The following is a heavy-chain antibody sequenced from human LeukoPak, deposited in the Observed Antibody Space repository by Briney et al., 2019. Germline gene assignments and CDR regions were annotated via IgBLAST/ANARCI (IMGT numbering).Heavy chain of an antibody. V-gene: IGHV3-23*01. J-gene: IGHJ4*02. D-gene: IGHD5-12*01. CDR1: GFTFRSYA. CDR3: AKDRGYTGYDSGGIDF. Sequence: GGSLRLSCAASGFTFRSYAMNWVRQSPGKGLEWVSSISYGDGTAFYAGSVKGRFTVSRDNSRSTLCLQMASLRAEDTAVYYCAKDRGYTGYDSGGIDFWGQGILVTVSS. CDR2: ISYGDGTA.